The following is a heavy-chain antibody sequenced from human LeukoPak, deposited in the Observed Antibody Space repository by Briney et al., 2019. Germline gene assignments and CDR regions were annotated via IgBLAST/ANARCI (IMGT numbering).Heavy chain of an antibody. CDR1: GFSLSDYG. V-gene: IGHV3-30*02. CDR3: ASGEWELKRDAFDI. CDR2: IRYDGSDK. J-gene: IGHJ3*02. Sequence: GGSLRLSCAVSGFSLSDYGIHWVRQAPGKGLEWVAFIRYDGSDKYYADSVKGRFTISRDNSKNTLYLQMNSLRAEDTAVYYCASGEWELKRDAFDIWGQGTMVTVSS. D-gene: IGHD1-26*01.